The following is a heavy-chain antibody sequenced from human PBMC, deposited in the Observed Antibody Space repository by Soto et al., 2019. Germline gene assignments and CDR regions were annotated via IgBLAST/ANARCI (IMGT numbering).Heavy chain of an antibody. CDR3: ASRECSNGVCPFHY. CDR1: GLTFSTYS. J-gene: IGHJ4*02. Sequence: GGSLRLSCTASGLTFSTYSMSWVRLAPGKGLEWVSSISSAGTFKYYADSVQGRFTISRDNAKNSLSLQMNSLRVEDTVVYYCASRECSNGVCPFHYWGQGTLVTV. V-gene: IGHV3-21*01. D-gene: IGHD2-8*01. CDR2: ISSAGTFK.